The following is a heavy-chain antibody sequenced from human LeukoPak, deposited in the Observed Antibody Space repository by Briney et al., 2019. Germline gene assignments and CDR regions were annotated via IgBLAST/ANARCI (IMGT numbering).Heavy chain of an antibody. J-gene: IGHJ3*02. CDR2: INPNSGGT. CDR1: GYTFTGYY. CDR3: AISTVTTSYDAFDI. D-gene: IGHD4-17*01. Sequence: GESLKVSCKASGYTFTGYYMHWVRQAPGQGLEWMGWINPNSGGTNYAQKFQGRVTMTRDTSISTAYMELSRLRSDDTAVYYCAISTVTTSYDAFDIWGQGTMVTVSS. V-gene: IGHV1-2*02.